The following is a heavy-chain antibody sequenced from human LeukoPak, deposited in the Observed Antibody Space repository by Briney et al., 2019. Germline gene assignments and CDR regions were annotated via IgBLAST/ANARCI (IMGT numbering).Heavy chain of an antibody. Sequence: SETLSLTCTVSGGSISSFYWSWIRQPPGKGLEWIGYIYYSGTTNYNPSLQSRVTISVATSKNQFSLKLSSVTAADTALYYCARDRASAGGFDYWGQGTLVTVSS. J-gene: IGHJ4*02. CDR1: GGSISSFY. CDR2: IYYSGTT. D-gene: IGHD2-15*01. CDR3: ARDRASAGGFDY. V-gene: IGHV4-59*01.